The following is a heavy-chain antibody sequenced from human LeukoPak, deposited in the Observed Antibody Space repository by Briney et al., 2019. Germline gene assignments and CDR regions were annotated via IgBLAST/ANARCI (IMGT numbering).Heavy chain of an antibody. CDR2: MNPNSGNT. D-gene: IGHD3-22*01. J-gene: IGHJ4*02. CDR3: ARVPIYDSSPEGY. CDR1: GYTFTSYD. Sequence: ASVKVSCKASGYTFTSYDINWVRQATGQGLEWMGWMNPNSGNTGYAQEFQGRVTMTRNTSISTAYMELSSLRSEDTAVYYCARVPIYDSSPEGYWGQGTLVTVSS. V-gene: IGHV1-8*01.